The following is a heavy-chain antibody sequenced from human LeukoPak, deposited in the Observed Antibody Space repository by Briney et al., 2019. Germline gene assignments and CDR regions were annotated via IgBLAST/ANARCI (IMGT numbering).Heavy chain of an antibody. J-gene: IGHJ6*03. CDR2: IYTSGST. CDR1: GGSISSGSYC. CDR3: ARVVYCSSTSCYAPFTDYYYYMDV. V-gene: IGHV4-61*02. Sequence: SQTLSLTCTVSGGSISSGSYCWSWIRQPAGKGLEWIGRIYTSGSTNYTPTLKSRVTISVDTSKNQFSLKLSSVTAADTAVYYCARVVYCSSTSCYAPFTDYYYYMDVWGKGTTVTVSS. D-gene: IGHD2-2*01.